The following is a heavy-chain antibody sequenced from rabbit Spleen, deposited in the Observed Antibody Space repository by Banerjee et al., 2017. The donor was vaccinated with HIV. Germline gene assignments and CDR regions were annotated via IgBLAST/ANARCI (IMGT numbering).Heavy chain of an antibody. V-gene: IGHV1S43*01. CDR2: IYAARGTT. CDR3: GRGPYNNAWGPDYFTL. CDR1: GIDFTNYY. D-gene: IGHD3-1*01. Sequence: QEQLEESGGGLVQPEGSLTLACKASGIDFTNYYINWVRQAPGKGLEWIGIIYAARGTTDYASWVNGRFTISSDNAQSTVDLKMTSLTAADTATYFCGRGPYNNAWGPDYFTLWGQGTLVTVS. J-gene: IGHJ4*01.